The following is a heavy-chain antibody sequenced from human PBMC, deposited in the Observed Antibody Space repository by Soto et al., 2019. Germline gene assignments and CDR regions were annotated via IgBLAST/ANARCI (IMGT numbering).Heavy chain of an antibody. Sequence: QVQLVESGGGVVQPGRSLRLSCAASGFTFSSYAVHWVRQAPGKGLESVAVISYDGSNKYYADSVKGRFTISRDNSKNTLYLQMNSLTAEDTAVYYCARDRDDILTGYYTAFGGMDVWGQGTTVTVSS. V-gene: IGHV3-30-3*01. D-gene: IGHD3-9*01. CDR1: GFTFSSYA. J-gene: IGHJ6*02. CDR3: ARDRDDILTGYYTAFGGMDV. CDR2: ISYDGSNK.